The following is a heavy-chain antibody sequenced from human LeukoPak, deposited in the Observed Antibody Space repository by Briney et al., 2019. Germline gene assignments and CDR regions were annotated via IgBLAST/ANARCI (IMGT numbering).Heavy chain of an antibody. CDR2: MYHTGST. J-gene: IGHJ4*02. CDR1: GYSMSSGYY. D-gene: IGHD3-10*01. Sequence: SETLSLTCTVSGYSMSSGYYWGWIRQPPEMGLEWIGSMYHTGSTYYNPSLKSRVTISVDTSKNQFSLKLSSVIAADTAVYYCARDRSYYNSGSYGGVFDYWGQGALVTVSS. CDR3: ARDRSYYNSGSYGGVFDY. V-gene: IGHV4-38-2*02.